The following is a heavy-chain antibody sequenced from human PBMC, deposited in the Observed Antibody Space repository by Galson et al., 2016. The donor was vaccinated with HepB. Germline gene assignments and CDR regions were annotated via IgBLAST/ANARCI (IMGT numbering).Heavy chain of an antibody. J-gene: IGHJ6*03. D-gene: IGHD5-18*01. Sequence: SLRLSCAASGFIVSDNDMTWVRQAPGKGLQWVANIEKDGSEKNYVDSVKGRFPISRDNIKNSLNLEVNELRDEDTATYYCAAVKVTNSIAAGYWVFYYYMDVWGNGTTVTVSS. CDR1: GFIVSDND. CDR2: IEKDGSEK. V-gene: IGHV3-7*01. CDR3: AAVKVTNSIAAGYWVFYYYMDV.